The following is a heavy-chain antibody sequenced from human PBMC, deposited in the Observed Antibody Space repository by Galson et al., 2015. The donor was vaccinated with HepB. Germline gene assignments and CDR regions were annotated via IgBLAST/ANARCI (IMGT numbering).Heavy chain of an antibody. CDR2: ISAYNGNT. Sequence: SVKVSCKASGYTFTSYGISWVRQAPGQGLEWMGWISAYNGNTNYAQKLQGRVTMTTDTSTSTAYMELRSLRSDDTAVYYCARDPGFRSIAAAESFDYWGQGTLVTVSS. D-gene: IGHD6-13*01. CDR3: ARDPGFRSIAAAESFDY. J-gene: IGHJ4*02. V-gene: IGHV1-18*01. CDR1: GYTFTSYG.